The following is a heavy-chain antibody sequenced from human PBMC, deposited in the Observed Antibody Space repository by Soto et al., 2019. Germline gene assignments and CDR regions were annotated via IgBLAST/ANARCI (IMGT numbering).Heavy chain of an antibody. CDR2: IYYSGST. CDR3: ARHSSSWYSNYYFDY. V-gene: IGHV4-59*08. D-gene: IGHD6-13*01. J-gene: IGHJ4*02. Sequence: SETLSLTCTVSGGSISSYYWSWIRQPPGKGLEWIGYIYYSGSTNYNPSLKSRVTISVDTSKNQFSLKLSSVTAADTAVYYCARHSSSWYSNYYFDYWGQGTLVTVSS. CDR1: GGSISSYY.